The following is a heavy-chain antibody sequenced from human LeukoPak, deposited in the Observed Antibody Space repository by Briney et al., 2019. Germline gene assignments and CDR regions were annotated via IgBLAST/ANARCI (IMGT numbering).Heavy chain of an antibody. CDR3: ARHKPLFGYSYGYGYYYYYMDV. CDR2: IIPIFGTA. J-gene: IGHJ6*03. Sequence: SVEVSCKASGGTFSSYAISWVRQAPGQGLEWMGGIIPIFGTANYAQKFQGRVTITTDESTSTAYMELSSLRSEDTAVYYCARHKPLFGYSYGYGYYYYYMDVWGKGTTVTVSS. V-gene: IGHV1-69*05. D-gene: IGHD5-18*01. CDR1: GGTFSSYA.